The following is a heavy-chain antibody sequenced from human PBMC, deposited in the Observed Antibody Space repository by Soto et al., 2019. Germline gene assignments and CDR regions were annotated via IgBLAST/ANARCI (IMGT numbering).Heavy chain of an antibody. Sequence: TSETLSLTCTVSGGSISSGDYYWSWIRQPPGKGLEWIGYIYYSGSTYYNPSLKSRVTISVDTSKNQFSLKLSSVTAADTAVYYCARGRLYYDFWSGHWFDLWGQGTLVTVSS. D-gene: IGHD3-3*01. CDR2: IYYSGST. V-gene: IGHV4-30-4*01. CDR3: ARGRLYYDFWSGHWFDL. CDR1: GGSISSGDYY. J-gene: IGHJ5*02.